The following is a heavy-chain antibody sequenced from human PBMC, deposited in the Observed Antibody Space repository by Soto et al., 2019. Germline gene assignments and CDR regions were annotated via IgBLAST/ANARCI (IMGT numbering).Heavy chain of an antibody. CDR1: GRNSIDLC. CDR3: GATRTIGKYYFDY. D-gene: IGHD1-1*01. J-gene: IGHJ4*02. V-gene: IGHV5-51*01. CDR2: IYPGDSDT. Sequence: LRVCWHAAGRNSIDLCSGRMSKMPGKGPEWVGNIYPGDSDTRYSPSFQGQVTLSADKSTSTAYLQWSSLKASDSAMYYCGATRTIGKYYFDYWGQGTLVTVSS.